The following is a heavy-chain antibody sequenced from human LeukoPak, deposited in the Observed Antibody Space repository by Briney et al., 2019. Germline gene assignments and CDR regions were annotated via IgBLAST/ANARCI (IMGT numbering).Heavy chain of an antibody. D-gene: IGHD5-12*01. CDR3: AKDGRYSGYGRWSDY. V-gene: IGHV3-23*01. CDR2: VSGGDGST. J-gene: IGHJ4*02. CDR1: RFTFSSYA. Sequence: GGSLRLSCTASRFTFSSYAMSWVRQAPGKGLGWVSAVSGGDGSTYYADSVKGRFTISRDNYKNTLYLQMNSLRAGDTAVYYCAKDGRYSGYGRWSDYWGQGTLVTASS.